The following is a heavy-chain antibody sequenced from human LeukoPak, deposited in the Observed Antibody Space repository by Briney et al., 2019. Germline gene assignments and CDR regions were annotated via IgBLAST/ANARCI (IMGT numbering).Heavy chain of an antibody. Sequence: SETLSLTCTVSGGTVNSSTYYWGWIRQPPGKGLEWTGGIYYSGSTFYNPSLRDRVTISVDSARNQASLKLTSVTVADTAVYYCARGNTHTSGYLIVGNWFDPWGRGTLVTVSS. CDR3: ARGNTHTSGYLIVGNWFDP. D-gene: IGHD6-25*01. V-gene: IGHV4-39*01. CDR2: IYYSGST. J-gene: IGHJ5*02. CDR1: GGTVNSSTYY.